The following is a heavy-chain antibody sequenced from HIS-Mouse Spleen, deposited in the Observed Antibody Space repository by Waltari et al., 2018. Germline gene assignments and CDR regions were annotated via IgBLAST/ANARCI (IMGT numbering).Heavy chain of an antibody. D-gene: IGHD6-13*01. Sequence: QVQLVQSATEVKNPGSSVKVSCKASGYNFTSYDINWVRQATGQGLEWMGWMNPNSGNTGYAQKFQGRVTMTRNTSISTAYMELSSLRSEDTAVYYCAREIPYSSSWYDWYFDLWGRGTLVTVSS. V-gene: IGHV1-8*01. CDR3: AREIPYSSSWYDWYFDL. CDR2: MNPNSGNT. J-gene: IGHJ2*01. CDR1: GYNFTSYD.